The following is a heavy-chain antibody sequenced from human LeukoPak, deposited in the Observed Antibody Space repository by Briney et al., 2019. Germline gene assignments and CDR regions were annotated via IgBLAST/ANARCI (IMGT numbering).Heavy chain of an antibody. D-gene: IGHD6-19*01. CDR3: ARDELYSSGWYFDY. CDR1: GGTFSSYA. J-gene: IGHJ4*02. CDR2: IIPILGIA. Sequence: SVKVSCKASGGTFSSYAISWVRQAPGQGLEWMGRIIPILGIANYAQKFQGRVTITADKSTSTAYMELSSLRSDDTAVYYCARDELYSSGWYFDYWGQGTLVTVSS. V-gene: IGHV1-69*04.